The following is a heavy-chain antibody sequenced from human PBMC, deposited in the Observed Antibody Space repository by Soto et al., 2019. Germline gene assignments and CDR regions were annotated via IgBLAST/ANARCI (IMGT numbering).Heavy chain of an antibody. CDR1: GFTFTSYS. CDR3: ARGGYCTNGVCYHDAFDI. J-gene: IGHJ3*02. Sequence: PGGSLRLSCAASGFTFTSYSMNWVRQAPGKGLEWVSSISTNSRYIYDADSVKGRFTISRDNAKKSLYLQMNSLRAEDTAVYYCARGGYCTNGVCYHDAFDIWGQGTMVTVSS. CDR2: ISTNSRYI. D-gene: IGHD2-8*01. V-gene: IGHV3-21*04.